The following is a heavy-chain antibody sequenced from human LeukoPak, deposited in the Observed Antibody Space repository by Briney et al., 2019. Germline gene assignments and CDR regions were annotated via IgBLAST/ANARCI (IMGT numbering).Heavy chain of an antibody. J-gene: IGHJ2*01. CDR2: ISSNGGST. V-gene: IGHV3-64*01. Sequence: PGGSLRLSCADSGFTFSSYAMHWVRQAPRKGLEYVSAISSNGGSTYYANSVKGRFTVSRDNSKNTMYLQMGSLRAEDMAVYYCARDSGPRYFDLWGRGTLVTVSS. CDR3: ARDSGPRYFDL. CDR1: GFTFSSYA.